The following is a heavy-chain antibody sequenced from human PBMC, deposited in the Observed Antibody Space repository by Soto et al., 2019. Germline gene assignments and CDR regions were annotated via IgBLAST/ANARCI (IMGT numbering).Heavy chain of an antibody. Sequence: GGSLRLSCVDSGFTFSNAWRSWVRQAPGKGLEWVGRIKSETDGGTTDYAVPVKGRFTVSRDDSKNTLYLQMNSLKIEDTAVYYCATDKNAFDMWRQGTMVTVSS. V-gene: IGHV3-15*01. CDR3: ATDKNAFDM. J-gene: IGHJ3*02. CDR2: IKSETDGGTT. CDR1: GFTFSNAW.